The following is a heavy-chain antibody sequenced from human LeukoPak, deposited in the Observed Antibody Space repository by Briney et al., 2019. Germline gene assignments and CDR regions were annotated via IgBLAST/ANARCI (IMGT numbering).Heavy chain of an antibody. J-gene: IGHJ6*03. CDR2: IFPSGGEI. CDR1: GFTFSTFA. V-gene: IGHV3-23*01. CDR3: ARSLRVRGVPDYMDF. D-gene: IGHD3-10*01. Sequence: QSGGSLRLSCAASGFTFSTFAMIWVRQPPGKGLEWVSSIFPSGGEIHYADSVRGRFTISRDNSKSTLSLQMNSLRADDTAVYYCARSLRVRGVPDYMDFWGKGTTVIISS.